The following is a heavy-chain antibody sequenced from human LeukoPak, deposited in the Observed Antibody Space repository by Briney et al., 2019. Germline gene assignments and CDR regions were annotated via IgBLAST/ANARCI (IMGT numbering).Heavy chain of an antibody. CDR3: AKEQHRRHFSEGVCMEEYYFDY. D-gene: IGHD3-9*01. CDR1: GFPFSMFA. Sequence: GGSLRLSCTGSGFPFSMFAMSWVRQAPGQGLEWVSSISGGGEGTNYADSVKGRFTVSRDASKNTVFLQMDNLRVEDTAVYYCAKEQHRRHFSEGVCMEEYYFDYWGRGSLVTVSS. V-gene: IGHV3-23*01. J-gene: IGHJ4*02. CDR2: ISGGGEGT.